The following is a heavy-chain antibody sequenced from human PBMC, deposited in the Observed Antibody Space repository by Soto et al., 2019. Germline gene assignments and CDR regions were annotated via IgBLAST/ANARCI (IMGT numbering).Heavy chain of an antibody. J-gene: IGHJ4*02. CDR1: GFVFTNFW. Sequence: VGSLRLSCEASGFVFTNFWMHWVRHVPGKGLVWVARIDTSGHSTNYAESVKGRFTISRDNAKNTVSLQMNSLRVEDTGVYYCTKDSWYFDLWSQGSQVTVSS. D-gene: IGHD6-13*01. CDR2: IDTSGHST. V-gene: IGHV3-74*01. CDR3: TKDSWYFDL.